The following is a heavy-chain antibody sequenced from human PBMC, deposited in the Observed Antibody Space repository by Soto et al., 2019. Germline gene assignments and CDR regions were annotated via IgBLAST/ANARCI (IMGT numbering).Heavy chain of an antibody. CDR1: GFTFSDYY. Sequence: QVQLVKSGGGLVKPGGSLRLSCAASGFTFSDYYMSWIRQAPGKGLEWVSYISSSGSTIYYADSVKGRFTISRDNAENSLYLQMNSLRAEDTAVYYCARDRVRYCSSTSCYVITYWGQGTLVTVSS. V-gene: IGHV3-11*01. CDR2: ISSSGSTI. J-gene: IGHJ4*02. CDR3: ARDRVRYCSSTSCYVITY. D-gene: IGHD2-2*01.